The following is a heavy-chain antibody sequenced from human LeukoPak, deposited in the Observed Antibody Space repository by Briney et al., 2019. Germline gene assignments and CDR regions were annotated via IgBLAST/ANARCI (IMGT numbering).Heavy chain of an antibody. D-gene: IGHD2-15*01. J-gene: IGHJ4*02. CDR3: AKDAPYCSGGSCYSVFDY. V-gene: IGHV3-30*02. CDR2: IRYDGSNK. Sequence: GGSLRLSCAASGFTFSSYGMHWVRQAPGKGLEGVAFIRYDGSNKYYADSVKGRFTISRDNSKNTLYLQMNSLRAEDTAVYYCAKDAPYCSGGSCYSVFDYWGQGTLVTVSS. CDR1: GFTFSSYG.